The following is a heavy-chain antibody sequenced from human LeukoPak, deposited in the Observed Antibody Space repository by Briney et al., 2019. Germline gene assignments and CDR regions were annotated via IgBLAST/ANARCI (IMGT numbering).Heavy chain of an antibody. J-gene: IGHJ6*02. CDR2: IYTSGST. CDR1: GGSISSYY. D-gene: IGHD5-12*01. Sequence: PSETLSLTCTVSGGSISSYYWSWIRQPAGKGLEWIGRIYTSGSTNYNPSLKSRVTMSVDTSKNQFSLKLRSVTAADTAVYYCARDPINYYYYGMDVWGQGTTVTVSS. V-gene: IGHV4-4*07. CDR3: ARDPINYYYYGMDV.